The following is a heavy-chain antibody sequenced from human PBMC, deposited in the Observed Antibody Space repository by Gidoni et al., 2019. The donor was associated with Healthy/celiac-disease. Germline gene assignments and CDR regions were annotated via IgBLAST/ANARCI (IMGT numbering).Heavy chain of an antibody. CDR3: AKEYRGDGDGGHFDL. V-gene: IGHV3-23*01. J-gene: IGHJ2*01. CDR2: ISGSVGST. CDR1: GFTFSSYA. D-gene: IGHD4-17*01. Sequence: EVQLLESGGGLVQPGGSLRLSCAASGFTFSSYAMSWVRQAPGKGLEWVSAISGSVGSTYYADAVKGRFTISRDNSKNTLYLQMNSLRAEDTAVYYCAKEYRGDGDGGHFDLWGRGTLVTVSS.